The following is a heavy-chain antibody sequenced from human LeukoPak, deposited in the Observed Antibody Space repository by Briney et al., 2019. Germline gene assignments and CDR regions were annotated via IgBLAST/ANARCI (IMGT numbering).Heavy chain of an antibody. Sequence: GGSLRLSCVVSGFGFSDSYMTWIRQAPGKGLEWVAIISYDGSDKYYADSVKGRFTISRDNSKNTLFLQMNSLRAEDTAMYYCARAHLSSSSTDYMDVWGKGTTVTVSS. CDR1: GFGFSDSY. CDR3: ARAHLSSSSTDYMDV. D-gene: IGHD6-6*01. J-gene: IGHJ6*03. CDR2: ISYDGSDK. V-gene: IGHV3-30*03.